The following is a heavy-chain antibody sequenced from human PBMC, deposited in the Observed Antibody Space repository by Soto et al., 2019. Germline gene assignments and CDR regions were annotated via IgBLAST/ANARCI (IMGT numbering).Heavy chain of an antibody. D-gene: IGHD2-15*01. CDR2: IYYSGST. Sequence: SETLSLTCTVSGGSISSGDYSWSWVRQSPGKGLEWIGYIYYSGSTYYNPSLKSRVTISVDTSKNQFSLKLSSVTAADTAVYYCAREVVVVAATGGVGNWFDPWGQGTLVTVSS. V-gene: IGHV4-30-4*01. CDR3: AREVVVVAATGGVGNWFDP. CDR1: GGSISSGDYS. J-gene: IGHJ5*02.